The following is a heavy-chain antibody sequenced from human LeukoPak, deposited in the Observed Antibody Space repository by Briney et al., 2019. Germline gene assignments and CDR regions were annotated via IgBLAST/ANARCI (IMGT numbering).Heavy chain of an antibody. CDR1: GFTFSNAW. Sequence: GGSLRLSCAASGFTFSNAWMSWVRQAPGKGLEWVGRIKTKTDGGTIDYAAPVKGRFTISRDDSKSTLYLRMNSLKTEDTAVYYCTTPPLGYFDWLLTFNYWGQGTLVTVSP. V-gene: IGHV3-15*01. J-gene: IGHJ4*02. CDR3: TTPPLGYFDWLLTFNY. D-gene: IGHD3-9*01. CDR2: IKTKTDGGTI.